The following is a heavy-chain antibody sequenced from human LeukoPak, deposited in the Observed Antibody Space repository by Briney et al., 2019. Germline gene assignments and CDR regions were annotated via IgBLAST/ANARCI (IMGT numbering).Heavy chain of an antibody. D-gene: IGHD3-22*01. CDR2: INPNGGGT. Sequence: GASVKVSCKASGYTFTGYYMHWVRQAPGQGLEWMGWINPNGGGTNYAQKFQGRVTMTRDTSISTAYMELSRLRSDDTAVYYCARGYYDSSGYFNYWGQGTLVTVSS. V-gene: IGHV1-2*02. J-gene: IGHJ4*02. CDR3: ARGYYDSSGYFNY. CDR1: GYTFTGYY.